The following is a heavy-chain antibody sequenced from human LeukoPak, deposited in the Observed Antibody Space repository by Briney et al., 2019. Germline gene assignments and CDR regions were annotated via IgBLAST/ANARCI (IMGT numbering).Heavy chain of an antibody. CDR1: GYTFTGYY. CDR3: ARGEIYTIYYYMDV. D-gene: IGHD3-10*01. CDR2: INPNSGGT. Sequence: GASVKVSCKASGYTFTGYYMHWVRQAPGQGLEWMGWINPNSGGTNYAQKFQGRVTMTRDTSISTAYMELSRLRSDDTVVYYCARGEIYTIYYYMDVWGKGTTVTISS. V-gene: IGHV1-2*02. J-gene: IGHJ6*03.